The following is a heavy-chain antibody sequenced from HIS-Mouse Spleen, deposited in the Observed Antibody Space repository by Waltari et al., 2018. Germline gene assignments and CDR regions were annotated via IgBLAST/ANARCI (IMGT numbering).Heavy chain of an antibody. Sequence: QLQLQESGPGLVKPSETLSLTCTVSGGSISSSSYYWGWIRQPPGKGLEWIGSIYYSGVTYYNPSVKSRVDISVDTSKNQFSLKLSSVTAADTAVYYCAREIPYSSSWYDWYFDLWGRGTLVTVSS. D-gene: IGHD6-13*01. CDR3: AREIPYSSSWYDWYFDL. CDR1: GGSISSSSYY. V-gene: IGHV4-39*07. J-gene: IGHJ2*01. CDR2: IYYSGVT.